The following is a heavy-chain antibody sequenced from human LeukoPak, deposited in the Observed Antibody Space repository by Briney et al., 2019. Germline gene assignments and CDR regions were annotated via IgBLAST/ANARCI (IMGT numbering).Heavy chain of an antibody. CDR3: ARWIAAAGGRFFDY. V-gene: IGHV4-61*01. Sequence: SETLSLTCTVSGGSVSSGSYYWSWIRQPPGKGLEWIGYIYYSGSTNYNPSLKSRLTISVDTSKNQFSLKLSSVTAADTAVYSCARWIAAAGGRFFDYWGQGTLVTVSS. CDR2: IYYSGST. CDR1: GGSVSSGSYY. J-gene: IGHJ4*02. D-gene: IGHD6-13*01.